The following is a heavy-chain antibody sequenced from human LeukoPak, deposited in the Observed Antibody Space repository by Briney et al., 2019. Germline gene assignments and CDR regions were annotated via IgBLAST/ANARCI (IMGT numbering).Heavy chain of an antibody. D-gene: IGHD4-23*01. J-gene: IGHJ4*02. Sequence: PSETLSLTCTVSGGSISSGDYYWGWIRQPPGKGLEWIGYIYYSGSTYYNPSLKSRVTISVDTSKNQFSLKLSSVTAADTAVYYCARGYIYGGKTGFDYWGQGTLVTVSS. CDR3: ARGYIYGGKTGFDY. CDR2: IYYSGST. CDR1: GGSISSGDYY. V-gene: IGHV4-30-4*01.